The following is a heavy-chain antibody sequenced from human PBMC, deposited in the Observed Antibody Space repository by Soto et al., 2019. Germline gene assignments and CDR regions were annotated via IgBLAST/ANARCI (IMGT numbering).Heavy chain of an antibody. CDR3: AGGSRGTTVAFGIEV. Sequence: QVQLVQSGAEVKKPGSSVKVSCKASGGTFSSYAISWVRQAPGQGLEWMGGIIPIFGTANYAQKFQGRVTNTGDESPGPALHELGRLRSGDTARYYCAGGSRGTTVAFGIEVLGQGTTVTVSS. J-gene: IGHJ6*02. D-gene: IGHD4-17*01. CDR1: GGTFSSYA. CDR2: IIPIFGTA. V-gene: IGHV1-69*01.